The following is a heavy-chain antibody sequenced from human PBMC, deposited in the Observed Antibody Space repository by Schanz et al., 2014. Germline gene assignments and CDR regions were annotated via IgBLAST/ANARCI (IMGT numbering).Heavy chain of an antibody. CDR1: GFTFSDYY. J-gene: IGHJ5*02. D-gene: IGHD3-3*01. Sequence: QVPLVESGGGLVKPGGSLRLSCAASGFTFSDYYMSWIRQAPGKGLEWVSYISSSGSTIYYADSVKGRFTISRDNAKNTLYLQMNSLRVEDTAVYYCARQPGRITVSGVVSNWFDPWGQGTLVTVSS. CDR3: ARQPGRITVSGVVSNWFDP. CDR2: ISSSGSTI. V-gene: IGHV3-11*01.